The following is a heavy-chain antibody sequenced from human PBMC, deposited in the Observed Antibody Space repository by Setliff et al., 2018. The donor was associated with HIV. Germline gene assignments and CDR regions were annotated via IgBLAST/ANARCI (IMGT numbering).Heavy chain of an antibody. CDR2: IQQHGSEI. CDR1: GYTFSSYW. J-gene: IGHJ4*02. V-gene: IGHV3-7*02. CDR3: ASPSASYSSSWYAAY. Sequence: GGSLRLSCAASGYTFSSYWMAWVRQCPGKGLEWVANIQQHGSEIHYVASVEGRFTISRDNAKNSLYLQMNSLRAEDTAVYYCASPSASYSSSWYAAYWGQGALVTVSS. D-gene: IGHD6-13*01.